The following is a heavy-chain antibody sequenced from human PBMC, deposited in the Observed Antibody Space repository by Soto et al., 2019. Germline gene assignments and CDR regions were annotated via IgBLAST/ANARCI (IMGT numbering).Heavy chain of an antibody. V-gene: IGHV5-51*01. D-gene: IGHD3-3*01. CDR2: PYPGDSDT. J-gene: IGHJ4*02. CDR3: AIQTHDFCSDYTDY. Sequence: GESLKISCKGSGYSFTSYWIGWVRQMPGKGLEWMGIPYPGDSDTRYSPSFQGQVTISADMSISTAYLQWSSLKASDTAMYYCAIQTHDFCSDYTDYWGQGSLVTVSS. CDR1: GYSFTSYW.